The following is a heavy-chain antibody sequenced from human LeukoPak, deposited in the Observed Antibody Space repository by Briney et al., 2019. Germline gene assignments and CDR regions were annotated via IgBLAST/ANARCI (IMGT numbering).Heavy chain of an antibody. CDR3: ARGAYDWNYAFDI. J-gene: IGHJ3*02. CDR1: GYTFTSYY. CDR2: INPSGGST. D-gene: IGHD1-1*01. Sequence: EASVKVSCKASGYTFTSYYMHWVRQAPGQGLEWIGIINPSGGSTSYAQKFQGRVTMTRDTSTSTDYMELSSLRSEDTAVYYCARGAYDWNYAFDIWGQGTMVTVSS. V-gene: IGHV1-46*03.